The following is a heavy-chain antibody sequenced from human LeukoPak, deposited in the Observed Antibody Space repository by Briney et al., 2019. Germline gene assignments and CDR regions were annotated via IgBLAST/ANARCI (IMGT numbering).Heavy chain of an antibody. D-gene: IGHD2-2*01. CDR1: GFTFSRFW. Sequence: PGGSLRLSCAASGFTFSRFWMTWVRQAPGKGLEWVANINQDGSEKYYVDSVKGRFTISRDNAKNSLYLQMNSLRAEDTAVYYSSRVARYCRRPSRPIQYHYGMDVWGQGPTVTVS. J-gene: IGHJ6*02. CDR3: SRVARYCRRPSRPIQYHYGMDV. CDR2: INQDGSEK. V-gene: IGHV3-7*01.